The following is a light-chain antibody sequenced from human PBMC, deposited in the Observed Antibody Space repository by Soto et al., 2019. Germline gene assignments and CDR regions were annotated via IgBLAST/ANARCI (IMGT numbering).Light chain of an antibody. CDR1: QGISSY. V-gene: IGKV1-9*01. Sequence: DIQLTQSPSFLSASEGDRVTITCRASQGISSYLSWYQQKPGKAPQLLISAASTLQSGVPSRFSGSGSGTEFTLTITSLQPEDFATYYCQQLNTFPLTFGGGTKVEI. CDR2: AAS. J-gene: IGKJ4*01. CDR3: QQLNTFPLT.